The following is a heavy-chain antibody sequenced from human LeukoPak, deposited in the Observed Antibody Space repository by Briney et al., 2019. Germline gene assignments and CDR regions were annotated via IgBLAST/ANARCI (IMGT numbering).Heavy chain of an antibody. Sequence: SGPTLSNPTHTLTLTCTFTGFSLSTSGVGVGWIRQPPGKAVEWLALIYLNDDKRYSPSLKSRLTITKDTSKNQVVLTMTNMDPVDTATYYCAHVIPQQLVLYYWGQGTLVTVSS. CDR1: GFSLSTSGVG. CDR2: IYLNDDK. CDR3: AHVIPQQLVLYY. V-gene: IGHV2-5*01. J-gene: IGHJ4*02. D-gene: IGHD6-13*01.